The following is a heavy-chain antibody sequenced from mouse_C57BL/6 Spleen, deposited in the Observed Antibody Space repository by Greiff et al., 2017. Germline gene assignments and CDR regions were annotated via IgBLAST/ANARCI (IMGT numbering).Heavy chain of an antibody. V-gene: IGHV1-80*01. J-gene: IGHJ4*01. CDR2: IYPGDGDT. D-gene: IGHD2-5*01. Sequence: VKLMESGAELVKPGASVKISCKASGYAFSSYWMNWVKQRPGKGLEWIGQIYPGDGDTNYNGKFKGKATLTADKSSSTAYMQLSSLTSEDSAVYFCARTDSNYVGAMDYWGQGTSVTVSS. CDR3: ARTDSNYVGAMDY. CDR1: GYAFSSYW.